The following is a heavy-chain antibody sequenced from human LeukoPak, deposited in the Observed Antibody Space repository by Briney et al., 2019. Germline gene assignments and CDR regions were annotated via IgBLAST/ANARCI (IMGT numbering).Heavy chain of an antibody. V-gene: IGHV3-30*18. CDR2: ISYDESNK. CDR3: AKGLGYYDSGESYYYGMDV. J-gene: IGHJ6*02. D-gene: IGHD3-10*01. Sequence: GGSLRLSCAASGFTFSSYGMHWVRQAPGKGLEWVAVISYDESNKYAGTVRGRFTISRDNSKNTLYLQMNSLRAEDTAVYYCAKGLGYYDSGESYYYGMDVWGQGTTVTVSS. CDR1: GFTFSSYG.